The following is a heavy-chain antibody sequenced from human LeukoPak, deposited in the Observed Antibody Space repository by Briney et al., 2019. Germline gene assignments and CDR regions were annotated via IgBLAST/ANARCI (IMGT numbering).Heavy chain of an antibody. Sequence: SETLSLTCTVSGGSITSYYWGWIRQPPGKGLEWIGNIYYSGSTNYNPSLNSRVTISVDTSKTQFSLTLSSVTAADTAVYYCASHTRGVNIHRIDYWGQGTLVTVSS. CDR1: GGSITSYY. J-gene: IGHJ4*02. D-gene: IGHD3-10*01. V-gene: IGHV4-59*08. CDR2: IYYSGST. CDR3: ASHTRGVNIHRIDY.